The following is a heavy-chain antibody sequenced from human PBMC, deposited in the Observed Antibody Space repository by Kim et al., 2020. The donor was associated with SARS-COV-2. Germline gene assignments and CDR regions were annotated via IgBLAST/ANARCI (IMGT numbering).Heavy chain of an antibody. Sequence: ASMKVSCKASGYTFTGYYMHWVRQAPGQGLEWMGWINPNSGGTNYAQKFQGWVTMTRDTSISTAYMELSRLRSDDTAVYYCARGLVAAAGYNWFDPWGQGTLVTVSS. J-gene: IGHJ5*02. CDR2: INPNSGGT. D-gene: IGHD6-13*01. V-gene: IGHV1-2*04. CDR1: GYTFTGYY. CDR3: ARGLVAAAGYNWFDP.